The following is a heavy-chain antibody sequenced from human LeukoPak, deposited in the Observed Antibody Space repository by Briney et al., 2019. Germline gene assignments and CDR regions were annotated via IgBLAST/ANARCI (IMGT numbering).Heavy chain of an antibody. V-gene: IGHV4-59*01. CDR3: ARVQGGLNYYYMDV. D-gene: IGHD3-16*01. CDR2: IYYSGST. CDR1: GGSIDSYY. Sequence: PSETLSLTCTVSGGSIDSYYWSWIRQPPGKGLEWIGYIYYSGSTNYNPSLKSRVTISVDTSKNHFSLKLSSVTAADTAVYYCARVQGGLNYYYMDVWGKGTTVTVSS. J-gene: IGHJ6*03.